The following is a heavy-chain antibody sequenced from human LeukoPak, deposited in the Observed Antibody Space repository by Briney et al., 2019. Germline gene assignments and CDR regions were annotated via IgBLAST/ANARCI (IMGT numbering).Heavy chain of an antibody. Sequence: GGSLRLSCVASGFTFSNYWMSWVRQAPGKGLEWVANIKEDGSEKNYVDSVKGRFTISRDNAKNSLYLQMNSLRAEDTALYYCARDSADNLDWGQGTLVTVSS. CDR1: GFTFSNYW. V-gene: IGHV3-7*01. D-gene: IGHD3-9*01. J-gene: IGHJ4*02. CDR2: IKEDGSEK. CDR3: ARDSADNLD.